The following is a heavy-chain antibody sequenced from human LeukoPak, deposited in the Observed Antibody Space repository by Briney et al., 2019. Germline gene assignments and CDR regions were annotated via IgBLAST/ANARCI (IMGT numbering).Heavy chain of an antibody. D-gene: IGHD1-20*01. J-gene: IGHJ4*02. CDR3: ATWTGITPY. Sequence: GGSLRLSCAASGLTFSSYDMSWVRQAPGKGLEWVSAISGSGGSTYYADSVKGRITISRDNSKNTLYLQMNSLRAEDTAVYYCATWTGITPYWGQGTLVTVSS. CDR2: ISGSGGST. V-gene: IGHV3-23*01. CDR1: GLTFSSYD.